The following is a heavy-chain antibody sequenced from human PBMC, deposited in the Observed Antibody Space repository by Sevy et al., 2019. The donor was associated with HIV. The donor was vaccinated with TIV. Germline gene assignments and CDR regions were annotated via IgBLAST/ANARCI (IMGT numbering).Heavy chain of an antibody. J-gene: IGHJ6*02. CDR2: IRYDGSNK. CDR1: GFTLSSYG. CDR3: ARDRLGITISAEWGGGMDV. D-gene: IGHD3-3*01. Sequence: GGSLRLSCAASGFTLSSYGMHWVRQAPGKGLEWVAVIRYDGSNKYYADSVKGRFTISRDNSKNTLYLQMNSLRAEDRAVYYCARDRLGITISAEWGGGMDVWGQGTTVAVSS. V-gene: IGHV3-33*01.